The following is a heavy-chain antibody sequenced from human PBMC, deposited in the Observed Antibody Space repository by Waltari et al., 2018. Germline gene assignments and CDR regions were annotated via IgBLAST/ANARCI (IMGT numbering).Heavy chain of an antibody. CDR3: ARVYGSGSRPNFDY. V-gene: IGHV4-59*11. J-gene: IGHJ4*02. Sequence: QVQLQESGPGLVKPSETLSLTCTVSGGSISSHYWSWIRQPPGKGLEWIGYIYYSGSTNYNPSLKSRVTISVDTSKNQFSLKLSSVTAADTAVYYCARVYGSGSRPNFDYWGQGTLVTVSS. CDR1: GGSISSHY. CDR2: IYYSGST. D-gene: IGHD3-10*01.